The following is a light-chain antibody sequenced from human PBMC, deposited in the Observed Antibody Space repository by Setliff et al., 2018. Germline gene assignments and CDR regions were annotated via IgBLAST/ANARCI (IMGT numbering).Light chain of an antibody. V-gene: IGLV2-8*01. Sequence: ALTQPPSASGSPGQSVTISCTGTSSDVGGYNYVSWYQQHPGEAPKLMIYEVSKRPSGVPDRFSGSKSGNTASLTVSGLQAEDEADYYCSSYAGSNNYVFGTGTKVTVL. J-gene: IGLJ1*01. CDR1: SSDVGGYNY. CDR3: SSYAGSNNYV. CDR2: EVS.